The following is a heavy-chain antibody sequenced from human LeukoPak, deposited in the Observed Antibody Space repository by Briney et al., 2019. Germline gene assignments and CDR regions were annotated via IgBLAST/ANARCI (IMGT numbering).Heavy chain of an antibody. D-gene: IGHD3-10*01. Sequence: PGGSLRLSCAASGFTVSSNYMSWVRQAPGKWLEWVSVTYSGGNTYYADSVKGRFTVSRDNPKNTLYLQMNSLRAEDTAVYYCARDILPSGSRAFDIWGQGTMVTVSS. CDR2: TYSGGNT. CDR3: ARDILPSGSRAFDI. V-gene: IGHV3-53*01. J-gene: IGHJ3*02. CDR1: GFTVSSNY.